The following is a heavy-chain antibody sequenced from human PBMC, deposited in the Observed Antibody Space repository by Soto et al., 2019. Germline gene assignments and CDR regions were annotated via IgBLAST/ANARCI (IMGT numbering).Heavy chain of an antibody. CDR1: GGTFSSYA. V-gene: IGHV1-69*13. J-gene: IGHJ6*02. Sequence: ASVKVSCKASGGTFSSYAISWVRQAPGQGLEWMGGIIPIFGTANYAQKFQGRVTITADESTSTAYMELSSLRSEDTAVYYCARRGFLEWLLPPGDYYYYYGMDVWGQGTTVTVSS. CDR3: ARRGFLEWLLPPGDYYYYYGMDV. CDR2: IIPIFGTA. D-gene: IGHD3-3*01.